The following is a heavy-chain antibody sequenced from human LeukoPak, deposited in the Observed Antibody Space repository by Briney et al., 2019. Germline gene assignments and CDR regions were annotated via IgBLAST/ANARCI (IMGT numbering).Heavy chain of an antibody. Sequence: PSETLSLTCTVSGGSISSYYWSWIRQPPGKGLEWIGYIYTSGSTNYNPSLKSRVTISVDTSKNQFSLKLSSVTAADTAVYYCARHNKWELLNFDYWGRGTLVTVSS. CDR3: ARHNKWELLNFDY. J-gene: IGHJ4*02. CDR1: GGSISSYY. CDR2: IYTSGST. V-gene: IGHV4-4*09. D-gene: IGHD1-26*01.